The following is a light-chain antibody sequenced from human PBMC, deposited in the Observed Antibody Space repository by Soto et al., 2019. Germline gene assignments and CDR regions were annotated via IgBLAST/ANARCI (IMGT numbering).Light chain of an antibody. Sequence: QSVLTQPASVSGSPGQSITISCTGTSCDVGGYNYVSWYQQHPGKAPKLMIYDVSNRPSGVSNRFSGSKSGNTASLTISGLQPEDEADYYCNSYTSSGTGVFGTGTKLTVL. J-gene: IGLJ1*01. CDR1: SCDVGGYNY. CDR2: DVS. CDR3: NSYTSSGTGV. V-gene: IGLV2-14*01.